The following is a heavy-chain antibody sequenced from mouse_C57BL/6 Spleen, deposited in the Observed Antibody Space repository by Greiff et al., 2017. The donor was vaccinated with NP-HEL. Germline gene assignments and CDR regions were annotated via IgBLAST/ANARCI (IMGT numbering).Heavy chain of an antibody. Sequence: DVKLVESGGGLVKPGGSLKLSCAASGFTFSDYGMHWVRQAPEKGLEWVAYISSGSSTIYYADTVKGRFTISRDNAKNTLFLQMTRLRSEDTAMYYCARRAQPYAMDYWGQGTSVTVSS. CDR3: ARRAQPYAMDY. J-gene: IGHJ4*01. CDR2: ISSGSSTI. CDR1: GFTFSDYG. D-gene: IGHD3-2*02. V-gene: IGHV5-17*01.